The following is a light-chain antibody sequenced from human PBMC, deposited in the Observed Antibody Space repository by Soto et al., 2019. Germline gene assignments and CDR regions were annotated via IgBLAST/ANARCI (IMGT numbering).Light chain of an antibody. CDR2: EVS. CDR1: SSDVGGYNY. V-gene: IGLV2-14*01. J-gene: IGLJ2*01. CDR3: SSYTSSSTPL. Sequence: QSALTQPASVSGSPGQSITISCSGTSSDVGGYNYVSWYQQHPGKAPKLIIYEVSNRSSGVSNRFSGSKSGNTASLTISGLQAVDEADYYCSSYTSSSTPLFGGGTKLTVL.